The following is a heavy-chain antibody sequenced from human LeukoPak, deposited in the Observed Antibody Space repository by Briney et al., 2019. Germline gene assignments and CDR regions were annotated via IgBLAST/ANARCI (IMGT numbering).Heavy chain of an antibody. D-gene: IGHD6-13*01. J-gene: IGHJ4*02. CDR2: IIPILGIA. Sequence: SVKVSCKASGGTFSSYAISWVRQAPGQGLEWMGRIIPILGIANYAQKFQGRVTITADKSTSTAYMELSSLRSEDTAVYYCARGTSSSSWYLGYWGQGTLVTVSS. CDR3: ARGTSSSSWYLGY. CDR1: GGTFSSYA. V-gene: IGHV1-69*04.